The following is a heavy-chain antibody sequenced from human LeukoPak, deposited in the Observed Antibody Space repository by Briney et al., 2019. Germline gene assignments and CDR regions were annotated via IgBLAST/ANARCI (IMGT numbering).Heavy chain of an antibody. CDR2: FYYSGST. V-gene: IGHV4-59*05. CDR3: ASTGYCTNGVCQVRSPFDY. J-gene: IGHJ4*02. D-gene: IGHD2-8*01. Sequence: PSETLSLTCTVSGGSISSYYWSWIRQPPGKGLEWIGSFYYSGSTYYNPSLKSRVTISVDTSKNQFSLKLSSVTAADTAVYYCASTGYCTNGVCQVRSPFDYWGQGTLVTVSS. CDR1: GGSISSYY.